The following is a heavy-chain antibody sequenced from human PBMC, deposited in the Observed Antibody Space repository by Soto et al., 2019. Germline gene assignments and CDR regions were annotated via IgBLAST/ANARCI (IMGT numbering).Heavy chain of an antibody. V-gene: IGHV3-33*01. Sequence: GGSLRLSCAASGFTFSSYGMHWVRQAPGKGLERVAVIWYDGSNKYYADSVKGRFTISRDNSKNTLYLQMNSLRAEDTAVYYCARQHSGSYYFDYWGQGTPVTVSS. CDR2: IWYDGSNK. D-gene: IGHD1-26*01. CDR3: ARQHSGSYYFDY. CDR1: GFTFSSYG. J-gene: IGHJ4*02.